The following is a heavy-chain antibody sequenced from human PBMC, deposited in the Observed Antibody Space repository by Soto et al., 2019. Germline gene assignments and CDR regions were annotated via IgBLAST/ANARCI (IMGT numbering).Heavy chain of an antibody. CDR3: ATYSSGFDY. CDR1: GGSISSGGYS. V-gene: IGHV4-30-2*01. CDR2: IYHSGST. D-gene: IGHD3-22*01. Sequence: LSLTCAVSGGSISSGGYSWSWIRQPPGKGLEWIGYIYHSGSTYYNPSLKSRVTISVDRSKNQFSLKLSSVTAADTAVYYCATYSSGFDYWGQGTLVTVSS. J-gene: IGHJ4*02.